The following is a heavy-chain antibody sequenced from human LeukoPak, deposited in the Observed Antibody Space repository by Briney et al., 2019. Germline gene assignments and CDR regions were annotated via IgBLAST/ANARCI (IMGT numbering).Heavy chain of an antibody. CDR2: INHNGNVN. Sequence: GGSLRLSCAASGSTFRNYVIHWVRQAPGKGLEWVASINHNGNVNYYVDSVKGRFTISRDNAKNSLYLQMSNLRAEDTAVYFCARGGGLDVWGQGATVTVSS. CDR3: ARGGGLDV. CDR1: GSTFRNYV. V-gene: IGHV3-7*03. D-gene: IGHD3-16*01. J-gene: IGHJ6*02.